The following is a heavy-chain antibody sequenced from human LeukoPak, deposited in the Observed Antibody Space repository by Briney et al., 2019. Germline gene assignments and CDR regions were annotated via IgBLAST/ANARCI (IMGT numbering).Heavy chain of an antibody. CDR2: IYHSGST. J-gene: IGHJ4*02. Sequence: PAETPALTCTVSGGSISRVGYYWAWIRQYPGKGLEWIGYIYHSGSTNDNPSLKTRVTISVATSKTKFSPQLSSVTAADTPVSHCAKHVNGGNKGFDQWGQGTLVTVSS. D-gene: IGHD1/OR15-1a*01. CDR1: GGSISRVGYY. V-gene: IGHV4-61*08. CDR3: AKHVNGGNKGFDQ.